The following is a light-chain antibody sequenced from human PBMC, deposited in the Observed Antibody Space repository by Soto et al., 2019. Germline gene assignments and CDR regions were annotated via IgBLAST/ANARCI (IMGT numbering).Light chain of an antibody. CDR2: DAS. CDR1: QSVSSY. J-gene: IGKJ4*01. V-gene: IGKV3-11*01. Sequence: EIVLTQSPATLSLSPGERATLSCRASQSVSSYLAWYQQKPGQAPRLLMYDASKRATGIPVRFSASGSGTDFTLTISSLEPEDFAVYYCQQRSNWPLTFGGGTKVEIK. CDR3: QQRSNWPLT.